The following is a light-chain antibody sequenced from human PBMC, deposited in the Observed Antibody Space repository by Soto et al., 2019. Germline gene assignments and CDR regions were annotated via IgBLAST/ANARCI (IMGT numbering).Light chain of an antibody. CDR1: QSIFNY. CDR3: QQTHSELVYT. CDR2: AVS. V-gene: IGKV1-39*01. J-gene: IGKJ2*01. Sequence: DIQMTQSPSSLSASVGDRVTITCRSSQSIFNYLNWYQQKPGKAPEVLIYAVSSLQIGVPSRFAGSGSGTDFTLTITDLRPEGSATYYCQQTHSELVYTFGRGTKLEIK.